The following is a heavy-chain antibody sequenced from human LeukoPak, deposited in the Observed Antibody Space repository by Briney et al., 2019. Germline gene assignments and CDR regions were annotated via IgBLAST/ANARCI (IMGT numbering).Heavy chain of an antibody. CDR1: GYTFTSYY. CDR3: ARAYQSLGGLSLPDH. J-gene: IGHJ5*02. CDR2: IHPNTGNP. D-gene: IGHD3-16*02. Sequence: VASVKVSCKASGYTFTSYYMHWVRQAPGQGLEWMGWIHPNTGNPTYAQGFTGRFVFSLDTSVGTTYLQISSLKAEDTAVYYCARAYQSLGGLSLPDHWGQGTLVTVSS. V-gene: IGHV7-4-1*02.